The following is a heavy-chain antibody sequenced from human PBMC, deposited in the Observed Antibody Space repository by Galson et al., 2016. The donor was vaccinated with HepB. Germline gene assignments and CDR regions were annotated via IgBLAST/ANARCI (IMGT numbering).Heavy chain of an antibody. CDR1: GFSLNTNGVS. J-gene: IGHJ4*02. CDR3: ARHQYHAGNFYFDY. Sequence: PALVKPTQTLTLTCTFSGFSLNTNGVSVGWSRQPPGKALEWLAVVYWGDYKQYRPSLKSRLTFTKDTSKDQVILTMTNMDPVDTATYYSARHQYHAGNFYFDYWGQGSLVTVSS. CDR2: VYWGDYK. V-gene: IGHV2-5*02. D-gene: IGHD1-1*01.